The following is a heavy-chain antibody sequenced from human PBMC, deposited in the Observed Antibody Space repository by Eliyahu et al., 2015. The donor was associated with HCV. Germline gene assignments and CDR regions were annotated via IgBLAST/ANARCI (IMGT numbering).Heavy chain of an antibody. J-gene: IGHJ6*02. CDR3: ARDDGDYPYYYGMDV. D-gene: IGHD4-17*01. CDR1: GGTXXSYX. V-gene: IGHV1-69*04. Sequence: QVQLVQSGAEVKKPGSSVKVSCKASGGTXXSYXISWVRQAPGQGLEWMGRIIPILGIANYAQKFQGRVTITADKSTSTAYMELSSLRSEDTAVYYCARDDGDYPYYYGMDVWGQGTTVTVSS. CDR2: IIPILGIA.